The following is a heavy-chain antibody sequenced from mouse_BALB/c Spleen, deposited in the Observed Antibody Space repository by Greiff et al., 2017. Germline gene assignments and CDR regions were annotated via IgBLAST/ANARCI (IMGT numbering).Heavy chain of an antibody. J-gene: IGHJ3*01. Sequence: VKLMEAGPGLVKPSQSLSLTCTVTGYSITSDYAWNWIRQFPGNKLEWMGYISYSGSTSYNPSLKSRISITRDTSKNQFFLQLNSVTTEDTATYYCARGDYAGWFAYWGQGTLVTVSA. D-gene: IGHD2-4*01. V-gene: IGHV3-2*02. CDR2: ISYSGST. CDR3: ARGDYAGWFAY. CDR1: GYSITSDYA.